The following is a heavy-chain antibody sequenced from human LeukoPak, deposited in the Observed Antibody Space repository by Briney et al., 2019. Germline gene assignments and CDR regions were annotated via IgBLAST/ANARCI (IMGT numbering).Heavy chain of an antibody. Sequence: GGSLRLSCAASGFTFSSYAMHWVRQAPGKGLEWVAVISYDGSNKYYADSVKGRFTISRDNSKNTLYLQMNSLRAEDTAVYYCAKDSLVTPGDYWGQGTLVTVSS. CDR2: ISYDGSNK. J-gene: IGHJ4*02. V-gene: IGHV3-30-3*01. D-gene: IGHD2/OR15-2a*01. CDR3: AKDSLVTPGDY. CDR1: GFTFSSYA.